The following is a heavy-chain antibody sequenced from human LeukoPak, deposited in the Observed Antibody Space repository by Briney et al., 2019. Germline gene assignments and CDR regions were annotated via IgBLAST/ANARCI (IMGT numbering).Heavy chain of an antibody. CDR3: ARHRNEYDYGDYQVIDY. CDR1: GGSISSSSYY. Sequence: SETLSLTCTVAGGSISSSSYYWGWIRQPPGKGLEWIGSIYYSGSTYYNPSLKSRVTISVDTSKNQFSLKLSSVTAADTAVYYCARHRNEYDYGDYQVIDYWGQGTLVTVSS. V-gene: IGHV4-39*01. D-gene: IGHD4-17*01. J-gene: IGHJ4*02. CDR2: IYYSGST.